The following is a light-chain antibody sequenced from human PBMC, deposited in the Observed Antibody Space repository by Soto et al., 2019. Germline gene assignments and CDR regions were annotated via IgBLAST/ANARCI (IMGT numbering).Light chain of an antibody. CDR1: QSISNF. J-gene: IGKJ1*01. CDR3: LQHNNYPRT. Sequence: DIQLTQPPSSLSASLGDRVTITCRASQSISNFLNWFQHKPGKAPKVLIYAASRLQSGVPARFSGSKSGTDFTLTISSLQPEDFATYYCLQHNNYPRTFGQGTKVDIK. CDR2: AAS. V-gene: IGKV1-17*01.